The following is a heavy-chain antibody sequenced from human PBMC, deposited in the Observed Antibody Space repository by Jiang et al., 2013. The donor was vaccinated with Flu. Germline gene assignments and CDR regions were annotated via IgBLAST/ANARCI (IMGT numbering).Heavy chain of an antibody. CDR3: ARGRGSSRTGFDY. D-gene: IGHD1-26*01. V-gene: IGHV4-34*01. CDR2: INHSGST. Sequence: ETLSLTCAVYGGSFSGYYWSWIRQPPGKGLEWIGEINHSGSTNYNPSLKSRVTISVDTSKNQFSLKLSSVTAADTAVYYCARGRGSSRTGFDYWGQGTLVTVSS. J-gene: IGHJ4*02. CDR1: GGSFSGYY.